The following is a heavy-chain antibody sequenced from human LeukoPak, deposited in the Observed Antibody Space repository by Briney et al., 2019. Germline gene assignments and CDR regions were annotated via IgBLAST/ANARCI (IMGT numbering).Heavy chain of an antibody. J-gene: IGHJ6*03. CDR2: ISSSSSTI. CDR3: ARAKEYLVHYYYYMDV. CDR1: GFTFSSYS. V-gene: IGHV3-48*01. Sequence: GGSLRLSCAASGFTFSSYSMNWVRQAPGKGLEWVSYISSSSSTIYYADSVKGRFTISRDNAKNSLYLQMNSLRAEDTAVYYCARAKEYLVHYYYYMDVWGKGTTVTVSS. D-gene: IGHD2/OR15-2a*01.